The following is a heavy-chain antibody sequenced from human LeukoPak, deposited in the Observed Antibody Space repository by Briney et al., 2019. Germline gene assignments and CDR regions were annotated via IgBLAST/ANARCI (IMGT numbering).Heavy chain of an antibody. Sequence: GSLRLSCAASGFTFSDYDMNWVRQAPGKGLEWISYIMFSGRYMSYGGSVQGRFSISRDKTQKSLFLPVDCLRGARTAVYYCAKGYKGNDARTPSLDLRGQGALVTVS. CDR2: IMFSGRYM. V-gene: IGHV3-48*03. D-gene: IGHD5-12*01. CDR3: AKGYKGNDARTPSLDL. CDR1: GFTFSDYD. J-gene: IGHJ5*02.